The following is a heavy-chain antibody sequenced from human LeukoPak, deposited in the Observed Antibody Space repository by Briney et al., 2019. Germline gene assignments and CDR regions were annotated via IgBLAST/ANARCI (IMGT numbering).Heavy chain of an antibody. D-gene: IGHD3-22*01. CDR2: IYYSGNT. Sequence: PSETLSLTCTVSGASINSYYWSWIPQSPGKGLEWIGYIYYSGNTNYNPSLKSRVTISMDTSKNHFSLTLSSVTAADTAVYYCARPTTIVGGAFDIWGQGTMVTVSS. J-gene: IGHJ3*02. CDR1: GASINSYY. V-gene: IGHV4-59*08. CDR3: ARPTTIVGGAFDI.